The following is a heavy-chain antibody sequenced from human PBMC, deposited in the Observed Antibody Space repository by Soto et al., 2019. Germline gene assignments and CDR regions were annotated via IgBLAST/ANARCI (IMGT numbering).Heavy chain of an antibody. J-gene: IGHJ5*02. Sequence: QVQLVESGGGLVKPGGSLRLSCAASGFTFSDYYMSWIRQAPGKGLEWVSYISSSSSYTNYADSVKGRFTISRDNAKNSMYLQMNGLRAEDTAVYYCALEVREVDNWFDPWGQGTLVTVSS. CDR3: ALEVREVDNWFDP. V-gene: IGHV3-11*05. CDR2: ISSSSSYT. CDR1: GFTFSDYY. D-gene: IGHD3-3*01.